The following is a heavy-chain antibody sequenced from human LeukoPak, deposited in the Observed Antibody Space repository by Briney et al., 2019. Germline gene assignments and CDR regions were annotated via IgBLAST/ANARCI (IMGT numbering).Heavy chain of an antibody. V-gene: IGHV1-2*02. D-gene: IGHD4/OR15-4a*01. CDR1: GYTFTGYY. CDR2: INPNSGGT. CDR3: ARDAMELYAAHAFGI. J-gene: IGHJ3*02. Sequence: ASVKVSCKASGYTFTGYYMHWVRQAPGQGLEWMGWINPNSGGTNYAQKFQGRVTMTRDTSISTAYMELSRLRSDDTAVYYCARDAMELYAAHAFGIWGQGTMVTVSS.